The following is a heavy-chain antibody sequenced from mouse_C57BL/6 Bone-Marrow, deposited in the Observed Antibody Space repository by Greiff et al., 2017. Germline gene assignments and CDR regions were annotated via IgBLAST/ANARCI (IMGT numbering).Heavy chain of an antibody. Sequence: DVKLVESGGDLVKPGGSLKLSCAASGFTFSSYGMSWVRQTPDKRLEWVATISSGGSYTYYPDSVKGRFTISRDNATNTLYLQMSSLKSEDTAMYYCARHGDYYGSSYWYFDVWGTGTTVTVSS. J-gene: IGHJ1*03. CDR1: GFTFSSYG. CDR2: ISSGGSYT. V-gene: IGHV5-6*02. D-gene: IGHD1-1*01. CDR3: ARHGDYYGSSYWYFDV.